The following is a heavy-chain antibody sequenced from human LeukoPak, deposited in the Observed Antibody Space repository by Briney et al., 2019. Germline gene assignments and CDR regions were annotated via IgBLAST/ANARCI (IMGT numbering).Heavy chain of an antibody. CDR1: GCTFSSYW. J-gene: IGHJ4*02. V-gene: IGHV3-7*01. Sequence: GGSLRLPCAASGCTFSSYWMSWVRQAPGKGLELVGNIKQEGGEKYYVDSVKGRFTISRDNGKNSLYLQMNSLRAEDTAVYYCARPSFRTFDYWGQGTLVTVSS. CDR3: ARPSFRTFDY. D-gene: IGHD1-7*01. CDR2: IKQEGGEK.